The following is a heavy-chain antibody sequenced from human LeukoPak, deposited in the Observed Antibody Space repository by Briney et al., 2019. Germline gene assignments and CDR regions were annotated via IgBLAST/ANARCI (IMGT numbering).Heavy chain of an antibody. V-gene: IGHV3-53*01. CDR1: GFTVSSNY. CDR2: IYSGGST. CDR3: ARASDYGGPHDY. Sequence: GGSLRLSCAASGFTVSSNYMSWVRQAPGKGLEWVSVIYSGGSTYYADSVKGRFTISRDNSKNTLYLQTNSLRAEDTAVYYCARASDYGGPHDYWGQGTLVTVSS. J-gene: IGHJ4*02. D-gene: IGHD4-23*01.